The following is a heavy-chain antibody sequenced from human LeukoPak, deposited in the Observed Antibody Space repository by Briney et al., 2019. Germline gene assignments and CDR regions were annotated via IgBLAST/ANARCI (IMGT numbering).Heavy chain of an antibody. J-gene: IGHJ6*02. D-gene: IGHD2-2*02. V-gene: IGHV1-2*02. CDR1: GYTFTGYY. CDR3: ARDSSRLCSSTSCHNNYYYGMDV. CDR2: INPNSGGT. Sequence: ASVKVSCKASGYTFTGYYMHWVRQAPGQGLEWMGWINPNSGGTNYAQKFQGRVTMTRDTSISTAYMELSRLRSDDTAVYYCARDSSRLCSSTSCHNNYYYGMDVWGQGTTVTVSS.